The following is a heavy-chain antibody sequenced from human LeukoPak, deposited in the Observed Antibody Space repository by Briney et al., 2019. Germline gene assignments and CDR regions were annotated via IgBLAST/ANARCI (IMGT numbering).Heavy chain of an antibody. CDR3: AREVATTDYYYYLDV. D-gene: IGHD5-12*01. V-gene: IGHV3-20*04. J-gene: IGHJ6*03. CDR1: GFTFSAYR. Sequence: GGSLRLSCATSGFTFSAYRMNWVRQAPGKGLEWVSDINWNGDSTSYGDFVKGRFTISRDNAKNSLYLQMNSLRAEDTALYYCAREVATTDYYYYLDVWGKGTTVTISS. CDR2: INWNGDST.